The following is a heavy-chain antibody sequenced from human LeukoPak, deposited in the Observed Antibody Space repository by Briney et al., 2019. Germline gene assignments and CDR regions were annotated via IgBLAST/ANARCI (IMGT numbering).Heavy chain of an antibody. J-gene: IGHJ5*02. V-gene: IGHV1-2*02. D-gene: IGHD3-10*01. CDR2: INPNNGGT. CDR3: ARGVKLFLWGFAP. Sequence: ASVKVSCKASGYTFTVYYMHWVRQAPGQGLEWMGWINPNNGGTNYAQNFQGRVTMTRDTSISTAYIELSRLTSDDTAVYYCARGVKLFLWGFAPWGQGTLVTVSS. CDR1: GYTFTVYY.